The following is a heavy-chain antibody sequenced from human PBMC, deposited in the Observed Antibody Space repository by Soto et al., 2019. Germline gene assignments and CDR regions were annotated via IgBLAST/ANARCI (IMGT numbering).Heavy chain of an antibody. J-gene: IGHJ4*02. CDR1: GFTFRSYA. CDR2: MTGNGRDI. Sequence: GSLLLSCSASGFTFRSYAMLWVRQAAGKGQEWVSGMTGNGRDIKYADSVKGRFTISRDNSKNTLYLQMNSLRAEDTAIYYCAKDAVSGDGLWLVANWGQGTQVTVSS. D-gene: IGHD2-21*01. CDR3: AKDAVSGDGLWLVAN. V-gene: IGHV3-23*01.